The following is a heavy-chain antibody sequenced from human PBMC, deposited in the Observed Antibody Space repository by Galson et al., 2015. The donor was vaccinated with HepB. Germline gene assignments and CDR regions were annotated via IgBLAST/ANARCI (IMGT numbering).Heavy chain of an antibody. D-gene: IGHD6-6*01. V-gene: IGHV3-21*01. J-gene: IGHJ6*02. CDR2: ISSSSSYI. CDR1: GFTFSSYS. CDR3: AREVEQLVFSYYYGMDV. Sequence: SLRLSCAASGFTFSSYSMNWVRQAPGKGLEWVSSISSSSSYIYYADSVKGRFTISRDNAKNSLYLQMNSLRAEDTAVYYCAREVEQLVFSYYYGMDVWGQGTTVTVSS.